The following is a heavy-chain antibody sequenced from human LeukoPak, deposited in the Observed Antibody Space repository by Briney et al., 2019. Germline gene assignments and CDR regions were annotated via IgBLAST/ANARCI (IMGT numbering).Heavy chain of an antibody. J-gene: IGHJ6*02. CDR2: INRNSGGT. CDR3: ARDLDPDCSGGSCYLYYYYGMDV. D-gene: IGHD2-15*01. CDR1: GYTFTGYY. Sequence: ASVKVSCKASGYTFTGYYMHWVRQAPGQGLEWMGWINRNSGGTNYAQKFQGRVTMTRDTSISTAYMELSRLRSDDTAVYYCARDLDPDCSGGSCYLYYYYGMDVWGQGTTVTVSS. V-gene: IGHV1-2*02.